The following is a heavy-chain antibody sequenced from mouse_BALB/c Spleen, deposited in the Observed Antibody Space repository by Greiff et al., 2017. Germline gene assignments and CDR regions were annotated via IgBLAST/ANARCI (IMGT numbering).Heavy chain of an antibody. Sequence: DVKLVESGGGLVQPGGSLKLSCAASGFTFSSYGMSWVRQTPDKRLELVATINSNGGSTYYPDSVKGRFTISRDNAKNTLYLQMSSLKSEDTAMYYCARYYYGFDYWGQGTTLTVSS. CDR2: INSNGGST. V-gene: IGHV5-6-3*01. D-gene: IGHD1-1*01. J-gene: IGHJ2*01. CDR1: GFTFSSYG. CDR3: ARYYYGFDY.